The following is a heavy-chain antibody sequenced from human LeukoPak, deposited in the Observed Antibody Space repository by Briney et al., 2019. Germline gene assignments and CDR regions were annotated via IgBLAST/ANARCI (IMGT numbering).Heavy chain of an antibody. CDR3: ARIGYSSSSMDY. CDR2: INQDGSVK. CDR1: GFTFSNYW. V-gene: IGHV3-7*01. Sequence: GGSLRLSCAASGFTFSNYWMSWVRQAPGKGLEWVANINQDGSVKYYVDSVKGRFTISRDNAKNSLSLQINTLRAEDTAVYYCARIGYSSSSMDYWGQGTLVTVSS. J-gene: IGHJ4*02. D-gene: IGHD6-6*01.